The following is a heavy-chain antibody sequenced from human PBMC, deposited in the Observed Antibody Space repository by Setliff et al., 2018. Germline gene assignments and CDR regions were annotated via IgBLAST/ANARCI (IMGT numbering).Heavy chain of an antibody. V-gene: IGHV5-51*01. D-gene: IGHD2-2*01. CDR3: TRHEDRNKCTSSSCYRENDAFDV. CDR1: GYIFTNYW. J-gene: IGHJ3*01. Sequence: GESLKISCKASGYIFTNYWLGWVRQMPGKGLEWMGVIYPGDSDTRYGPSFQGQVTISADKSINTAYLQWSSLKASDTAIYYCTRHEDRNKCTSSSCYRENDAFDVWGQGAMVTVSS. CDR2: IYPGDSDT.